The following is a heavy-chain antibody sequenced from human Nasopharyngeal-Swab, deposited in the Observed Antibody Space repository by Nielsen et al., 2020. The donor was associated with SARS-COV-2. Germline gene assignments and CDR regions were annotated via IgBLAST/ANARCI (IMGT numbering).Heavy chain of an antibody. D-gene: IGHD2-15*01. CDR2: IYYSGST. J-gene: IGHJ4*02. V-gene: IGHV4-59*01. Sequence: SETLSLTCTASGGPISSYHWSWIRQPPGKGLEWIWYIYYSGSTNYNPSLKSRVTISVDTSKNQFSLKLSSVTAANTAVYYCARGATPYYFDYWGQGTLVTVSS. CDR1: GGPISSYH. CDR3: ARGATPYYFDY.